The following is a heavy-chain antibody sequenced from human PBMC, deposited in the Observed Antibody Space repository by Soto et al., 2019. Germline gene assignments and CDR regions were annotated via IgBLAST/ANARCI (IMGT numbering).Heavy chain of an antibody. J-gene: IGHJ4*02. D-gene: IGHD2-15*01. CDR2: INHSGST. V-gene: IGHV4-34*01. Sequence: WETLSLPRAVYGGSFSGYYWSWILQPPGKGLEWIGEINHSGSTNYNPSLKSRVTISVDTSKNQFSLKLSSVTAADTAVYYCARISGPRIVVAVAVRGASYYFDYWGQGTLVTVSS. CDR3: ARISGPRIVVAVAVRGASYYFDY. CDR1: GGSFSGYY.